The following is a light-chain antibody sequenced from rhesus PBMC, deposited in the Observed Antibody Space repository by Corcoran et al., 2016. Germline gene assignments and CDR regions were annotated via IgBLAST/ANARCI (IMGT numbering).Light chain of an antibody. CDR2: KAA. Sequence: DIQMTQSPSSLSASVGDRVTISCRSSQGISSWLAWYQQKPGIAPKLLIYKAASLQSGVPLRFSGSGFGTDFTLTISSLQPEDFATYYCHQYNSAPPWTFGQGTKVEIK. CDR1: QGISSW. V-gene: IGKV1-21*01. CDR3: HQYNSAPPWT. J-gene: IGKJ1*01.